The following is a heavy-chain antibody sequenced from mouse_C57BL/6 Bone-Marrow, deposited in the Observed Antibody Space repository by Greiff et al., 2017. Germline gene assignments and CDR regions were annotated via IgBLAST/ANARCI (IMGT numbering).Heavy chain of an antibody. V-gene: IGHV14-2*01. CDR3: ARWGRGCFDY. CDR2: IDSEGGEN. CDR1: GFNIKDYY. Sequence: EVQLQQSGAELVQPGASVKLSCTASGFNIKDYYMHWVKQRTEQGLEWVGRIDSEGGENKYAPKFQGKATITVDTPSNTPYLQLSSLTSEDTAVYYCARWGRGCFDYWCQGTTLTVSS. D-gene: IGHD3-3*01. J-gene: IGHJ2*01.